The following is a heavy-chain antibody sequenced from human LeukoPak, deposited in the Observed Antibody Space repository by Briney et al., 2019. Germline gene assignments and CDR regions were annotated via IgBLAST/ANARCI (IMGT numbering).Heavy chain of an antibody. CDR2: ISYDGSNK. D-gene: IGHD3-10*01. Sequence: RRSLRLSCAASGCTFSSYAMHWVRQAPGKGLEWVAVISYDGSNKYYADSVKGRFTISRDNSKNTLYLQMNSLRAEDTVGYYCTREGTHGSGSSYYYYYYMDVWGKGTTVTVSS. CDR3: TREGTHGSGSSYYYYYYMDV. CDR1: GCTFSSYA. V-gene: IGHV3-30*04. J-gene: IGHJ6*03.